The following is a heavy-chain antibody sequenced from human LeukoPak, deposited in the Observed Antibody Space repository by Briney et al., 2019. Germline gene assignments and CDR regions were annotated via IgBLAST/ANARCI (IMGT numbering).Heavy chain of an antibody. CDR1: GGSFSGYY. CDR2: IYYSGST. J-gene: IGHJ4*02. CDR3: ARGVPPRY. V-gene: IGHV4-31*11. Sequence: PSETPSLTCAVYGGSFSGYYWSWIRQHPGKGLEWIGYIYYSGSTYYNPSLKSRVTISVDTSKNQFSLKLSSVTAADTAVYYCARGVPPRYWGQGTLVTVSS.